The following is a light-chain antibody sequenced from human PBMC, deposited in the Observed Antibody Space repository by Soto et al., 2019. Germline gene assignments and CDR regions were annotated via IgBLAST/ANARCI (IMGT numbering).Light chain of an antibody. V-gene: IGKV3-15*01. J-gene: IGKJ1*01. Sequence: EIVMTQSPATLSVSPGERATLTCRASQSVSSNLAWYQQKPGQAPRLLIYGASTRATGIPARFSGSVSGTEFTLTISSLQAEDFAVYYCQQYNNWPLTFGQGTKVDI. CDR1: QSVSSN. CDR3: QQYNNWPLT. CDR2: GAS.